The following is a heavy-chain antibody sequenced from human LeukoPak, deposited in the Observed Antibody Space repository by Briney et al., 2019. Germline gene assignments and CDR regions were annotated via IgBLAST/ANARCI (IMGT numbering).Heavy chain of an antibody. J-gene: IGHJ3*02. CDR1: GGTFSSYA. CDR2: IIPIFGTA. CDR3: ARARVVGGPDAFDI. V-gene: IGHV1-69*06. Sequence: VASVKVSCKASGGTFSSYAISWVRQAPGQGLEWMGGIIPIFGTANYAQKFQGRVTITADKSTSTAYMELSSLRSEDTAVYYCARARVVGGPDAFDIWGQGTMVTVSS. D-gene: IGHD3-3*01.